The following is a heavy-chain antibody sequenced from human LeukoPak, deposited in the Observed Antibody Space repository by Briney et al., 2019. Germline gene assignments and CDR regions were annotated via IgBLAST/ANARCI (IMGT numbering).Heavy chain of an antibody. CDR3: ARDGRVGGFDH. J-gene: IGHJ4*02. D-gene: IGHD3-16*01. CDR2: IYHSGAT. CDR1: GGSVGGSTYY. V-gene: IGHV4-39*07. Sequence: SETLSLTCNVSGGSVGGSTYYWAWIRQPPGKGLEWIGNIYHSGATYYNPSLEGRVTLSVDTSKNQFSLKLNSVTAADTAVFYCARDGRVGGFDHWGQGALVTVSS.